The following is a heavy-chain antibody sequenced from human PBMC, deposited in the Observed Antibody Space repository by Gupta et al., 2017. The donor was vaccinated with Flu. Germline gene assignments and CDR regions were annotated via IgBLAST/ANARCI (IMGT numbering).Heavy chain of an antibody. J-gene: IGHJ4*02. D-gene: IGHD3-22*01. CDR1: GYTFTGYY. Sequence: QVQLVQSGAEVKKPGASVKVSCKASGYTFTGYYMHWVRQAPGQGLEWMGWINPNSGGTNYAQKFQGRVTMTRDTSISTAYMELSRLRSDDTAVYYCARGLSTRKQSMIVVVMERGFDYWGQGTLVTVSS. V-gene: IGHV1-2*02. CDR3: ARGLSTRKQSMIVVVMERGFDY. CDR2: INPNSGGT.